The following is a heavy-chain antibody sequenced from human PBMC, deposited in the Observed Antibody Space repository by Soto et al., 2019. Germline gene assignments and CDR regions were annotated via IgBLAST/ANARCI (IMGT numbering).Heavy chain of an antibody. CDR2: ISGSGGST. CDR3: AKGPQYSGGPAIDYFDY. CDR1: GFTFSSYA. V-gene: IGHV3-23*01. J-gene: IGHJ4*02. D-gene: IGHD6-19*01. Sequence: GGSLRLSCAASGFTFSSYAMSWVRQAPGKGLEWVSAISGSGGSTYYADSVKGRFTISRDNSKNTLYLQMNSLRAEDTAVYYCAKGPQYSGGPAIDYFDYWGQGTLVTVSS.